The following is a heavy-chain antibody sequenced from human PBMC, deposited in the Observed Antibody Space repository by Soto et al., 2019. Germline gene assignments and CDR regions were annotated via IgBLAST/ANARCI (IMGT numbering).Heavy chain of an antibody. CDR2: IYFSEST. J-gene: IGHJ6*02. CDR3: ARAHIVIFGVVLVKDYGLDV. V-gene: IGHV4-30-4*01. CDR1: GGSISSGDDY. D-gene: IGHD3-3*01. Sequence: QVQLQESGPGLVKPSQTLSLTCTVSGGSISSGDDYWTWIRQPPGKGLEWIGNIYFSESTNYNPSLRSRVTISIDNARNQFSLKLNSVTAADTAVYYCARAHIVIFGVVLVKDYGLDVWGQGTTVTVSS.